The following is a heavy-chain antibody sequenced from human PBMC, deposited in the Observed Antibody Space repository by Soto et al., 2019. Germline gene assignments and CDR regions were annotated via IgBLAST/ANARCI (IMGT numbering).Heavy chain of an antibody. V-gene: IGHV1-69*01. CDR1: GGTFKNYA. D-gene: IGHD3-22*01. J-gene: IGHJ4*02. CDR3: ARASDTSGYYY. Sequence: QVQLVQSESEVKKPGSSVKVSCKVSGGTFKNYAISWVRQAPGQGLEWVGGILPVFDELNYATKLQGRVTITADEVTSTAHLELGSLTSEDPAVYLCARASDTSGYYYWGQGTLVTVSS. CDR2: ILPVFDEL.